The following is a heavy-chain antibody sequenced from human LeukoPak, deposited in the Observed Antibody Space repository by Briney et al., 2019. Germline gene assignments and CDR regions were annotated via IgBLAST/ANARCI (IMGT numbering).Heavy chain of an antibody. CDR2: FDPEDGET. D-gene: IGHD6-25*01. CDR1: GYSLTELS. J-gene: IGHJ4*02. Sequence: ASVKVSCKVSGYSLTELSMHWVRQAPGKGLEWMGGFDPEDGETIYAQKFQGRVTMTEDTSTDTAYMELSSLRSEDTAVYYCATGPGYSSDYPYYFDYWGQGTLVTVSS. CDR3: ATGPGYSSDYPYYFDY. V-gene: IGHV1-24*01.